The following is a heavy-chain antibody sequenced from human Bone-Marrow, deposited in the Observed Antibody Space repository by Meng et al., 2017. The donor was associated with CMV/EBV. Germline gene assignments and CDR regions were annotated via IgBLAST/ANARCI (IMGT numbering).Heavy chain of an antibody. J-gene: IGHJ4*02. CDR1: GFTFTTYG. Sequence: GESLKISCAASGFTFTTYGMHWVRQAPGKGLEWVAFIAYDGAKALYADSVKGRFTISRDNSKNTLYLQMNSLRAEDTAVYYCAKDAVPAGRGVLDYGGQGTLVTVSS. CDR3: AKDAVPAGRGVLDY. V-gene: IGHV3-30*02. D-gene: IGHD2-2*01. CDR2: IAYDGAKA.